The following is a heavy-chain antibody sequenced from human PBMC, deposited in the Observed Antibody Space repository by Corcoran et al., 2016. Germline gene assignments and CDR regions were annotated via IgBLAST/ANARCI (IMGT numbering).Heavy chain of an antibody. J-gene: IGHJ4*02. V-gene: IGHV3-7*01. Sequence: EVQLVESGGGLVQPGGSLRLSCAASGFTFSSYWITWVRQAPGKGLEWVANIKYDGSEKYYVDSVKGRFTISRDNAKNSRSLQMSSLRAEDTAVYYCAREKSGSSLEYWGQGTLVTVSA. CDR2: IKYDGSEK. CDR1: GFTFSSYW. CDR3: AREKSGSSLEY. D-gene: IGHD3-3*01.